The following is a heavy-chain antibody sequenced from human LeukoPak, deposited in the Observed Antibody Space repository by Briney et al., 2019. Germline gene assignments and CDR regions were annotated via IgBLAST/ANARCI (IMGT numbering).Heavy chain of an antibody. J-gene: IGHJ6*02. CDR2: IYSGGST. Sequence: PGGSLRLSCAASGFTVSSNYMSWVRQPPGKGLEWVGVIYSGGSTYYADSVKGRFTISRDNSKNKLYLQMNSLRAEDTAVYYCARDKDYGGPGSVYGMDVWGQGTTVTVSS. CDR3: ARDKDYGGPGSVYGMDV. V-gene: IGHV3-53*01. D-gene: IGHD4-23*01. CDR1: GFTVSSNY.